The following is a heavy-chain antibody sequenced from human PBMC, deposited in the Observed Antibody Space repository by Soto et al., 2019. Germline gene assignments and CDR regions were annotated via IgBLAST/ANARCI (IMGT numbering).Heavy chain of an antibody. V-gene: IGHV3-23*01. D-gene: IGHD3-10*01. Sequence: VQLLESGGGLVQHVGLLRLFCASSGFTFNKYAMTWVRQASGRGLEWVSAISGGGDTTSYADSVKGRFTVSRDGSKNTLYLQMSSLRAEDTALYYCAKGRGGSGSLTPRVDFWGQGTLVTVSS. CDR3: AKGRGGSGSLTPRVDF. CDR2: ISGGGDTT. J-gene: IGHJ4*02. CDR1: GFTFNKYA.